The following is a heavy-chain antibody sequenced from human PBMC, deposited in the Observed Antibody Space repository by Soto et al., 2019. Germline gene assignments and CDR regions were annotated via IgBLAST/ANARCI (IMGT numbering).Heavy chain of an antibody. D-gene: IGHD2-2*01. J-gene: IGHJ3*02. CDR1: GFTFSSYW. CDR3: ARENQLLLESDAFDI. CDR2: IKQDGSEK. Sequence: GGSLRLSCAASGFTFSSYWMSWVRQAPGKGLEWVANIKQDGSEKYYVDSVKGRFTISRDNAKNSLYLQMNSLRAEDTAVYYCARENQLLLESDAFDIWGQGTMVTVSS. V-gene: IGHV3-7*01.